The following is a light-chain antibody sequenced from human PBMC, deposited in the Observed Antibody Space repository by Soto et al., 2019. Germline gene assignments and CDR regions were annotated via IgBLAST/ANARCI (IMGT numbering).Light chain of an antibody. CDR2: GNT. CDR1: SSNIGAGYD. V-gene: IGLV1-40*01. J-gene: IGLJ2*01. CDR3: QSYDSSLSGSRV. Sequence: QLVLTQPPSVSGAPGQRVTISCTGTSSNIGAGYDVHWYQQVPGTAPKLLIYGNTNRPSGVPDRFSGSKSGTSASLAITGLQAEDEADYYCQSYDSSLSGSRVFGGGTKVTVL.